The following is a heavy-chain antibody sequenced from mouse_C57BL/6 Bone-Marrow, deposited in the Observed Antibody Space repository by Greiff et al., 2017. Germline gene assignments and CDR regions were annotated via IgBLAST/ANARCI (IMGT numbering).Heavy chain of an antibody. CDR1: GYTFTDYN. V-gene: IGHV1-18*01. CDR2: INPNNGGT. D-gene: IGHD2-4*01. CDR3: ARWGDYDADYYAMDY. J-gene: IGHJ4*01. Sequence: EVKLMESGPELVKPGASVKIPCKASGYTFTDYNMDWVKQSHGKSLEWIGDINPNNGGTIYNQKFKGKATLTVDKSSSTAYMELRSLTSEDTAVYYCARWGDYDADYYAMDYWGQGTSVTVSS.